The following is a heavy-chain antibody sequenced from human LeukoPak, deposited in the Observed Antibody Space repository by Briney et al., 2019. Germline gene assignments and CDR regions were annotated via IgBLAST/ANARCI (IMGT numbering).Heavy chain of an antibody. CDR3: ATESGTYSGTCFDY. V-gene: IGHV3-48*01. J-gene: IGHJ4*02. CDR1: GFTFSSYN. D-gene: IGHD1-26*01. CDR2: ISSSSNPT. Sequence: PGRSLRLSCAASGFTFSSYNMNWVRQAPGKGLEWVSYISSSSNPTYYADSVKGRFTISRDNAKNSLYLQMNSLRAEDTAVYYCATESGTYSGTCFDYWGQGTLVTVSS.